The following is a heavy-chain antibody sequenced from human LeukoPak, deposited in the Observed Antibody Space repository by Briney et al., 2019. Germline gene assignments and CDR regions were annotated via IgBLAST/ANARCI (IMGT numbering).Heavy chain of an antibody. CDR2: IYPGDSDT. J-gene: IGHJ6*02. D-gene: IGHD1-7*01. Sequence: GESLKISCKGSGYIFANYWIAWVRQMPGKGLEWMGIIYPGDSDTTYSPSFQGQVTISADKSIGTAYLQWSSLQASDTAMYYCARHSKTGSTYYGMDVWSQGTTVTVSS. CDR3: ARHSKTGSTYYGMDV. CDR1: GYIFANYW. V-gene: IGHV5-51*01.